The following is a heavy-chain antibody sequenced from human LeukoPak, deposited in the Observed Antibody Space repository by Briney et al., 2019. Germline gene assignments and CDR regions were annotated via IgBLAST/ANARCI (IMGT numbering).Heavy chain of an antibody. D-gene: IGHD2-15*01. CDR3: RVVVSDAFDI. CDR2: INSDGSST. V-gene: IGHV3-74*01. J-gene: IGHJ3*02. Sequence: GGSLRLSCAASGFTFSSYWMHWVRQAPGKGLVWVSRINSDGSSTSYADSVKGRFTISRDNAKNTLYLQMNSLRAEDTAVCYCRVVVSDAFDIWGQGTMVTVSS. CDR1: GFTFSSYW.